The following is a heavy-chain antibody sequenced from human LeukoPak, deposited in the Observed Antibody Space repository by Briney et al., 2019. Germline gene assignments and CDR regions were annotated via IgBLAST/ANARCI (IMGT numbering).Heavy chain of an antibody. D-gene: IGHD3-3*01. V-gene: IGHV3-23*01. CDR2: ISGSGGST. Sequence: GGSLRLSCAASGFTFSSYAMSWVRQAPGKGLEWVSAISGSGGSTYYADSVKGRFTISRDNSKNTLYLQMNGLRAEDTAVYYCAKLLYYDFWSGYPLGNWFDPWGQGTLVTVSS. CDR1: GFTFSSYA. CDR3: AKLLYYDFWSGYPLGNWFDP. J-gene: IGHJ5*02.